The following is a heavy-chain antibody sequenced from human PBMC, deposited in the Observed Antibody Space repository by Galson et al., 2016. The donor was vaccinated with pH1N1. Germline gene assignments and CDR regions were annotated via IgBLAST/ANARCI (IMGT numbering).Heavy chain of an antibody. D-gene: IGHD5-12*01. CDR3: ARDREYSGHEGFH. Sequence: LRLSCAASGFTFTSYAMHWVRQAPGKGLEWVAVILYDGTNEYYADSVKGRFTISRDKTQSTVYLHMNSLTTEDTAVYYCARDREYSGHEGFHWAQGTLVIVSS. V-gene: IGHV3-30*04. CDR1: GFTFTSYA. J-gene: IGHJ4*02. CDR2: ILYDGTNE.